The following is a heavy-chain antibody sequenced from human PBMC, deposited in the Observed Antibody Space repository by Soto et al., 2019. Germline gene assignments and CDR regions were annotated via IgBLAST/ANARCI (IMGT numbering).Heavy chain of an antibody. J-gene: IGHJ6*02. CDR1: GGSISSSSYY. V-gene: IGHV4-39*07. D-gene: IGHD1-7*01. CDR2: IYYSGST. CDR3: ASGTTESYYYYYGMDV. Sequence: PSETLSLTCTVSGGSISSSSYYWGWIRQPPGKGLEWIGSIYYSGSTYYNPSLKSRVTISVDTSKNQFSLKLSSVTAADTAVYYCASGTTESYYYYYGMDVWGQGTKVTVSS.